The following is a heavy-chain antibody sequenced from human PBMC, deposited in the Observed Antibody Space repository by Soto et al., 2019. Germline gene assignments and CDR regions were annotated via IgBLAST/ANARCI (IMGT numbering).Heavy chain of an antibody. J-gene: IGHJ5*02. CDR2: AFYGGMT. CDR1: GASFTSYNYY. CDR3: ATGPETFHPAGYYVNWLDP. D-gene: IGHD3-9*01. Sequence: SETLSLTCTVSGASFTSYNYYWGWIRQPPGKGLEWIASAFYGGMTYCAPSLKNRVTISIDTSKSQFSLSLNSVTAADTAVYYCATGPETFHPAGYYVNWLDPWGQGTLVTVSS. V-gene: IGHV4-39*01.